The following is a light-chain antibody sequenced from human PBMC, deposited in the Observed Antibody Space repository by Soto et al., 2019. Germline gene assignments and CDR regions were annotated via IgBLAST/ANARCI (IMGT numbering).Light chain of an antibody. J-gene: IGKJ1*01. CDR3: QQSYTTPRT. CDR1: QTISHY. V-gene: IGKV1-39*01. Sequence: DIQMTQSPSSLSASVGDRVTITCRTSQTISHYLNWYQHKPGKAPTLLIYAASSLQSGVPARFSGSGSGTDFTLTITSLQHEDFATYYCQQSYTTPRTFGQGTKVEIK. CDR2: AAS.